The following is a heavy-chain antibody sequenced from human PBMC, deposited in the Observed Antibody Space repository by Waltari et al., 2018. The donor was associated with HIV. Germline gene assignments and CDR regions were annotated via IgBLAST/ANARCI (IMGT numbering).Heavy chain of an antibody. Sequence: EVQLVESGGGLVQTGGSLRLSCAASGFTFSSDWMSWVRPGPGKGLEWVANIKQDGSEKYFVDSVNGRFTISRDNAENSLYLQMNSLRAEDTAVYYCARGGFYGSGSKVNWGQGTLVTVSS. V-gene: IGHV3-7*04. CDR3: ARGGFYGSGSKVN. CDR2: IKQDGSEK. J-gene: IGHJ4*02. D-gene: IGHD3-10*01. CDR1: GFTFSSDW.